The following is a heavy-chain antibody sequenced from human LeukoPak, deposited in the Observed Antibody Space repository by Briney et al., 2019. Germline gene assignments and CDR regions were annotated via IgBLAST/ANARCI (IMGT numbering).Heavy chain of an antibody. Sequence: ASVKVSCKASGYTFTGYYMHWVRQAPGQGLEWMGWINPNSGGTNYAQKFQGRVTMTRDTSISTAYMELSRLRSDDTAVYYCARGEQLATLAEYFQHWGQGTLVTVSS. J-gene: IGHJ1*01. CDR1: GYTFTGYY. D-gene: IGHD6-13*01. CDR3: ARGEQLATLAEYFQH. V-gene: IGHV1-2*02. CDR2: INPNSGGT.